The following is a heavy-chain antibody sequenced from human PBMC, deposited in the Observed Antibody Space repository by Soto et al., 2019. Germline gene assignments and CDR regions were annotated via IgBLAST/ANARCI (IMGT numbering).Heavy chain of an antibody. Sequence: GGSLRLSCAASGFTFSSYWMSWVRQAPGKGLEWVANIKQDGSEKYYVDSVKGRFTISRDNAKNSLYLQMNSLRAEDTAVYYWAREVVIPTPYYFDYWGQGTLVTVSS. CDR1: GFTFSSYW. CDR3: AREVVIPTPYYFDY. D-gene: IGHD3-22*01. J-gene: IGHJ4*02. CDR2: IKQDGSEK. V-gene: IGHV3-7*01.